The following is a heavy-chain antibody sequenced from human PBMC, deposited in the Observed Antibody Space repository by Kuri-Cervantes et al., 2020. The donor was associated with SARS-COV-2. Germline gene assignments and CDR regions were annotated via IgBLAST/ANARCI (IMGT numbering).Heavy chain of an antibody. CDR3: ATSYAAFLRYPFY. J-gene: IGHJ4*02. CDR1: GYTLTELS. CDR2: FDPEDGKT. Sequence: ASVKVSCKVSGYTLTELSMHWVRQVPGKGLEWMGGFDPEDGKTVYARKFQGRVTMTEDTSTDTAYMELSSLRFEDMAVYYCATSYAAFLRYPFYWGQGTLVTVSS. V-gene: IGHV1-24*01. D-gene: IGHD1-14*01.